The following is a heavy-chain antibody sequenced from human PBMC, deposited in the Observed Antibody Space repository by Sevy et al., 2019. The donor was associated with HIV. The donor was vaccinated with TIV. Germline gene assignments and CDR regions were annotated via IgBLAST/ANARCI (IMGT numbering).Heavy chain of an antibody. J-gene: IGHJ6*02. Sequence: GESLKISCKGSEYNFTNYWIGWVRQMPGKGLEWMGIIYPGDSGTRYSPSFQDQVTISADKSISTAYLQWSSLKASDTAMYYCARISSSPRAYYYYFGMDVWGPGTTVTVSS. CDR1: EYNFTNYW. V-gene: IGHV5-51*01. D-gene: IGHD6-6*01. CDR2: IYPGDSGT. CDR3: ARISSSPRAYYYYFGMDV.